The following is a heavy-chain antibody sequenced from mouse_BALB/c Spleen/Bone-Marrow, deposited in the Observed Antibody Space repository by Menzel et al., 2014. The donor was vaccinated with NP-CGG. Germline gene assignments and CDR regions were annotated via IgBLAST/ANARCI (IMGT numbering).Heavy chain of an antibody. CDR3: AGDGAY. Sequence: EVMLVESGAELVKPGASVKLSCTASGFNIKDTYMHWVKQRPEQGLEWIGGIDPANGNTKYDPKFQGKATITADASSNTAYLQLSSLTSEDTAVYYCAGDGAYWGQGTLVTVSA. V-gene: IGHV14-3*02. CDR1: GFNIKDTY. D-gene: IGHD3-3*01. CDR2: IDPANGNT. J-gene: IGHJ3*01.